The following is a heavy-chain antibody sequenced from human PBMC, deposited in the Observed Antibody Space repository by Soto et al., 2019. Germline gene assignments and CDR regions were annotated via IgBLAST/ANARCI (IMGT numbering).Heavy chain of an antibody. CDR1: GFTFSSYA. Sequence: PGGSLRLSCAASGFTFSSYAMHWVRQAPGKGLEWVAVISYDGSNKYYADSVKGRFTISRDNSKNTLYLQMNSLRAEDTAVYYCARGVGDGYLYYFDYWGQGTLVTVSS. V-gene: IGHV3-30-3*01. D-gene: IGHD5-12*01. CDR2: ISYDGSNK. CDR3: ARGVGDGYLYYFDY. J-gene: IGHJ4*02.